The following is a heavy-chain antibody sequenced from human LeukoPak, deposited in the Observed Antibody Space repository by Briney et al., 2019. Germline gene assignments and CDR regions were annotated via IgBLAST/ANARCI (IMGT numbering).Heavy chain of an antibody. D-gene: IGHD6-25*01. Sequence: SETLSLTCTVSGGSISSYYWSWIRQPPGKGLEWIAYISDIGSINYNPSLKSRVTISLDTSKNQLSLKLRSVTAADTAVYYCARHGSGVWFDPWGQGTLVIVSS. CDR2: ISDIGSI. J-gene: IGHJ5*02. V-gene: IGHV4-59*08. CDR1: GGSISSYY. CDR3: ARHGSGVWFDP.